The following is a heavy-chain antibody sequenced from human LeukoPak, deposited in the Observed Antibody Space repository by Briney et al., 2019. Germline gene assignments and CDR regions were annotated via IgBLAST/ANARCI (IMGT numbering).Heavy chain of an antibody. V-gene: IGHV1-18*01. Sequence: ASVKVSCKASVYTFTNYSISWVRQAPGQGLEWMGWISVNNGDTNYAQKFQGRVTMTTDTSTSTAYMDLRSLRSDDTAVYYCARGGSSSWADALNFWGHGKMVSVS. CDR2: ISVNNGDT. D-gene: IGHD6-13*01. J-gene: IGHJ3*01. CDR3: ARGGSSSWADALNF. CDR1: VYTFTNYS.